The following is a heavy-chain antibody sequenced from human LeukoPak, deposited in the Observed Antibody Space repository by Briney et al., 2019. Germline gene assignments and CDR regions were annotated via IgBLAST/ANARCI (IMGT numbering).Heavy chain of an antibody. J-gene: IGHJ6*03. CDR1: GGSISSSNW. CDR2: IYHSGST. CDR3: ARGRSSSWYYYYMDV. Sequence: PSETLSLTCAVSGGSISSSNWWSWVRQPPGKGLEWIGEIYHSGSTNYNPSLKSRVTISVDKSKNQFSLKLSSVTAADTAVYYCARGRSSSWYYYYMDVWGKGTTVTISS. V-gene: IGHV4-4*02. D-gene: IGHD6-13*01.